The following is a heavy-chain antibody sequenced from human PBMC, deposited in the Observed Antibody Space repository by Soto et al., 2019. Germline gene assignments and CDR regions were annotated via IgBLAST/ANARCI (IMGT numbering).Heavy chain of an antibody. CDR3: ARFVVETFPGSFDY. CDR2: INAGNGNT. J-gene: IGHJ4*02. Sequence: ASVKVSCKASGYTFTSYAMHWVRQAPGQRLEWMGWINAGNGNTKYSQKFQGRVTITRDTSTSTAYMELRSLRSDDTAVYYCARFVVETFPGSFDYWGQGTLVTVSS. D-gene: IGHD2-15*01. CDR1: GYTFTSYA. V-gene: IGHV1-3*01.